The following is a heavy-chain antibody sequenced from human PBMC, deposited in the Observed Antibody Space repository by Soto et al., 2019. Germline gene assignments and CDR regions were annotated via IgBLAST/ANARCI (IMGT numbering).Heavy chain of an antibody. CDR3: ARRVVVAATRAFDI. V-gene: IGHV4-31*03. D-gene: IGHD2-15*01. CDR2: IYYSGST. Sequence: SETLSLTCTVSGGSISSGGYYWSWIRQHPGKGLEWIGYIYYSGSTYYNPSLKSRVTISVDTSKNQFSLKLSSVTAADTAVYYCARRVVVAATRAFDIWGQGTMV. CDR1: GGSISSGGYY. J-gene: IGHJ3*02.